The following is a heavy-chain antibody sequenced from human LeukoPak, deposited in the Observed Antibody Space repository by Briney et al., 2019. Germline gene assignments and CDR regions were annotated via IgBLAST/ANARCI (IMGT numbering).Heavy chain of an antibody. V-gene: IGHV1-8*01. CDR3: ARGRNQRDLRLLLY. Sequence: GASVKVSCKASGYTFSSYDINWVRQATGEGLEWMGWMNPNSGNTGYAQKFQGRVTMTRNTSISTAYMELSSLRSEDTAMYYCARGRNQRDLRLLLYWGQGTRVTVSS. J-gene: IGHJ4*02. CDR2: MNPNSGNT. D-gene: IGHD1-14*01. CDR1: GYTFSSYD.